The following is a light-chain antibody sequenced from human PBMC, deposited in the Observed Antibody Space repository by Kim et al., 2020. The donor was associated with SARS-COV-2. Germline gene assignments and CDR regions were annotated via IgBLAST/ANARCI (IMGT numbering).Light chain of an antibody. J-gene: IGKJ1*01. CDR1: QGISNW. V-gene: IGKV1-12*01. CDR3: QQSNTFPWT. CDR2: AAY. Sequence: SYVGDRVTITCRASQGISNWLAWYQQKPGNAPKLLIYAAYSFQSGVPSRFSGSGSGTYFTLTISSLQPEDFATYYCQQSNTFPWTFGQGTKVDIK.